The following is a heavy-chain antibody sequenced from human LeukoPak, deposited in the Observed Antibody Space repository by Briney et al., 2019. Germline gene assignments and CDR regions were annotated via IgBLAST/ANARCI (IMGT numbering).Heavy chain of an antibody. CDR1: GGSISRDY. V-gene: IGHV4-59*01. D-gene: IGHD3-22*01. J-gene: IGHJ4*02. CDR3: ARSSGYSSGHYYSDY. CDR2: IYYRGST. Sequence: SETLSLTCTVSGGSISRDYWSWIRQPPGKGLEWIGSIYYRGSTNYNPSLKSRVTISVDTSKNQFSLKLSSVTAADTAVYYCARSSGYSSGHYYSDYWGQGTLVTVSS.